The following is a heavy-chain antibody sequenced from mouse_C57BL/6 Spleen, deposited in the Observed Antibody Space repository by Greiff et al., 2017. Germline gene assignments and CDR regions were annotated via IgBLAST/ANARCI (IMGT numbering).Heavy chain of an antibody. J-gene: IGHJ4*01. D-gene: IGHD3-2*02. V-gene: IGHV1-55*01. CDR1: GYTFTSYW. CDR2: IYPGSGST. CDR3: ARRQLRLLHYAMDY. Sequence: QVQLQQPGAELVKPGASVKMSCKASGYTFTSYWITWVKQRPGQGLEWIGDIYPGSGSTNYNEKFKSKATLTVDTSSSTAYMQLSSLTSEDSAVYYCARRQLRLLHYAMDYWGQGTSVTVSS.